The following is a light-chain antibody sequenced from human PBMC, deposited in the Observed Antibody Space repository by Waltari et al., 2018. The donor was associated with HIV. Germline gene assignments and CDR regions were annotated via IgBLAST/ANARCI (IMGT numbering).Light chain of an antibody. Sequence: QPVLTQSPSASASLGASVTLTCTLSSGYSEYAVDWYQQRPGKGPRFVMRGGTGGIVGSRGDGIPDRFSVLGSGLNRNLTISNIHEEDESDYCCGADHGSGFNFVYVFGTGTKVTVL. J-gene: IGLJ1*01. CDR1: SGYSEYA. CDR3: GADHGSGFNFVYV. CDR2: GGTGGIVG. V-gene: IGLV9-49*01.